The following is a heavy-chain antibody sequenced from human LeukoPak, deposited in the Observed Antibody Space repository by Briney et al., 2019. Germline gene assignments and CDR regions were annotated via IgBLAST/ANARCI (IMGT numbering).Heavy chain of an antibody. J-gene: IGHJ4*02. V-gene: IGHV3-48*04. D-gene: IGHD1-26*01. CDR2: ISGSGSSV. CDR3: TRDHVGATVEFDS. Sequence: PGGSLRLSCPASGFTFSTYGMSWARQAPGEGLEWVSYISGSGSSVKYADSVKGRFTISRDNAKNSLYLQMDSLRAEDTAVYYCTRDHVGATVEFDSWGQGTLVTVSS. CDR1: GFTFSTYG.